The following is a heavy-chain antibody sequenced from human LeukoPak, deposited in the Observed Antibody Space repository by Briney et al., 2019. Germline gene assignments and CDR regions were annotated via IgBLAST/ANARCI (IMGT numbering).Heavy chain of an antibody. V-gene: IGHV4-39*07. CDR3: ATEKGSWGLGSGSYLDN. CDR2: TSYSGNI. J-gene: IGHJ4*02. D-gene: IGHD3-10*01. Sequence: SETPSLTCSVSGRSISSTSYYWGWVRQSPGKGLEWMGSTSYSGNIYNNPTFKSRITISIDTSKNQVSLRLKSVTAADTAVYYCATEKGSWGLGSGSYLDNWGQGTLVTVSS. CDR1: GRSISSTSYY.